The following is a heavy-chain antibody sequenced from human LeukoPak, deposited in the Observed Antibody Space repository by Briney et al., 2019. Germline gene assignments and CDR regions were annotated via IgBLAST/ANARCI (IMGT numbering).Heavy chain of an antibody. CDR3: ARLGAYCGGDCYIDY. J-gene: IGHJ4*02. CDR2: INHSGST. CDR1: GGSFSGYY. Sequence: SETLSLTCAAYGGSFSGYYWSWIRQPPGKGLEWIGEINHSGSTNYNPSLKSRVTISVDTSKNQFSLKLSSVTAADTAVYYCARLGAYCGGDCYIDYWGQGTLVTVSS. V-gene: IGHV4-34*01. D-gene: IGHD2-21*02.